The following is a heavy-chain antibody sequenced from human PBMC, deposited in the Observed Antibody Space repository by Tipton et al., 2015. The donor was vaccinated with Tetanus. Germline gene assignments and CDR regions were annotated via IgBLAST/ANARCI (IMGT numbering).Heavy chain of an antibody. CDR1: GYTFTSYG. Sequence: QVQLVQSGAEVKKPGASVKVSCKASGYTFTSYGISWVRQAPGQGLEWMGWISAYNGNTNYAQKLQGRVTMTTDTSTSTAYMELRSLRSDDTAVYYCSLYYDSSGSPSSRYPENSMYNWFDPWGQGTLVTVSS. CDR2: ISAYNGNT. CDR3: SLYYDSSGSPSSRYPENSMYNWFDP. J-gene: IGHJ5*02. D-gene: IGHD3-22*01. V-gene: IGHV1-18*04.